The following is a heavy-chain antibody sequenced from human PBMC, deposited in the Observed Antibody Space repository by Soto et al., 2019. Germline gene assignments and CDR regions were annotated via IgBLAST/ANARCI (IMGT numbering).Heavy chain of an antibody. CDR1: GFTFSSFA. V-gene: IGHV3-23*01. D-gene: IGHD3-16*02. Sequence: EVQLLESGGGLVQPGGSLRLSCAASGFTFSSFAMTWVRQAPGKGLEWVSAISGSSGHTYYADSVKGRFTISRDNSKNTLYLQMDSLSAEDTAVYYCAKGPSEYIWGSYLRYRDYWGQGSLVTVSS. CDR2: ISGSSGHT. J-gene: IGHJ4*02. CDR3: AKGPSEYIWGSYLRYRDY.